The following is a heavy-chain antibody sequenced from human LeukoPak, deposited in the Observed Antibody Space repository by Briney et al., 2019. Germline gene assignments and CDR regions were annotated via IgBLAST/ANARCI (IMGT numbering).Heavy chain of an antibody. CDR2: ISGSGGST. CDR3: ARDFGGGSSSWGSDY. D-gene: IGHD6-13*01. Sequence: QPGGSLRLSCAASGFTFSSYAMTWVRQAPGKGLEWVSVISGSGGSTYCADSVKGRFTVSRDNSKKALYLQMNSLRAEDTAVYYCARDFGGGSSSWGSDYWGQGTLVTVSS. J-gene: IGHJ4*02. CDR1: GFTFSSYA. V-gene: IGHV3-23*01.